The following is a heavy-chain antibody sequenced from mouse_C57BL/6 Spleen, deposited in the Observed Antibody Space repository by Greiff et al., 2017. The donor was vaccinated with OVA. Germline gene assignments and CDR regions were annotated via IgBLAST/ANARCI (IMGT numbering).Heavy chain of an antibody. CDR2: IRNKANGYTT. V-gene: IGHV7-3*01. CDR1: GFTFTDYY. D-gene: IGHD2-3*01. CDR3: ARSSWGYYDY. J-gene: IGHJ2*01. Sequence: EVMLVESGGGLVQPGGSLSLSCAASGFTFTDYYMSWVRQPPGKALEWLGFIRNKANGYTTEYSASVKGRFTISRDNSQSILYLQMNALSAEDSATYYCARSSWGYYDYWGQGTTLTVSS.